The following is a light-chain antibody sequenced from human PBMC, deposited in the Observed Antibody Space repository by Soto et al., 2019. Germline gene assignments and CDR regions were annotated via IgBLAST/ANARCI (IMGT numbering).Light chain of an antibody. CDR2: DVS. V-gene: IGLV2-14*01. CDR3: SSYTSSSTLGV. Sequence: SALPQPASVSVSPGQSITISCTGTSSDVGGYNYASWYQQHPGKAPKLMIYDVSNRPSGVSNRFSGSKSGNTASLTISGLQAEDEADYYCSSYTSSSTLGVFGNGTKVTVL. J-gene: IGLJ1*01. CDR1: SSDVGGYNY.